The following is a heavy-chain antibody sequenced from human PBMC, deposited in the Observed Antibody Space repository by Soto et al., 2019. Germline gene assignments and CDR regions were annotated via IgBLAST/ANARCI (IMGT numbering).Heavy chain of an antibody. J-gene: IGHJ4*02. CDR1: GFIFSSLA. Sequence: PGGSLRLSCAASGFIFSSLAMTWVRQAPGKGLEWVASINQDGGVKNYLDSVKGRFTISRDNPKNSLFLQMNSLRAEDTAVYYRAKVFRPPSGYGGQGTLFTVSS. CDR3: AKVFRPPSGY. V-gene: IGHV3-7*01. CDR2: INQDGGVK.